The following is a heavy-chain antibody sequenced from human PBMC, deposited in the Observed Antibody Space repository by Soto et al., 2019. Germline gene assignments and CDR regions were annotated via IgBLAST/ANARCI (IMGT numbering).Heavy chain of an antibody. V-gene: IGHV5-51*01. CDR3: ARHHPSDY. CDR1: GYIFRNYW. J-gene: IGHJ4*02. Sequence: PGNSLKISCTTSGYIFRNYWSAWVRQMTGKGLGWLAIITPAAQDTRDSPSFQDQVIISADKSISTAYLQWSGLKASDTGMYYCARHHPSDYWGQGTSVTVSS. CDR2: ITPAAQDT.